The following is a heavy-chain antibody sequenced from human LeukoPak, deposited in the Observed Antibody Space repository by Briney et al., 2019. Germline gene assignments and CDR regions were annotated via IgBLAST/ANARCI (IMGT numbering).Heavy chain of an antibody. CDR2: PDDGDT. J-gene: IGHJ5*02. D-gene: IGHD6-13*01. CDR3: ATDGSNIAAAGTHWFDP. Sequence: PDDGDTIYAQKFQRRVTMTEDTSTDTAYMELSSLRSEDTAVYYCATDGSNIAAAGTHWFDPWGQGTLVTVSS. V-gene: IGHV1-24*01.